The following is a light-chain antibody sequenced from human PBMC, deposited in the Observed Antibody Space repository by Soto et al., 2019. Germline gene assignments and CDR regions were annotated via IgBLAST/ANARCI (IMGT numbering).Light chain of an antibody. CDR3: AAWDASLSGWV. Sequence: QLVLTQPPSASGTPGQRVTISCSASNSYIGSFYVFWYQQLPGTAPKLLIYRNDQRPSGVPDRFSGSKSGTSASLAISGLRSEDESDYYCAAWDASLSGWVFGGGTKLTVL. J-gene: IGLJ3*02. CDR1: NSYIGSFY. CDR2: RND. V-gene: IGLV1-47*01.